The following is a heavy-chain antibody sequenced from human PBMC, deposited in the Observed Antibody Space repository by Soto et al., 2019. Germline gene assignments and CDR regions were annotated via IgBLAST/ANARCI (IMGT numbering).Heavy chain of an antibody. CDR1: GGSISSSY. Sequence: ASETLSLTCTVSGGSISSSYWSWIRQPPGKGLEWIGYIYYSGSTNYNPSLKSRVTISVDTSKNQFSLKLSSVTAADAAAYYCVRDNFGDSSFDYWGQGTLVTVSS. CDR2: IYYSGST. CDR3: VRDNFGDSSFDY. V-gene: IGHV4-59*01. D-gene: IGHD4-17*01. J-gene: IGHJ4*02.